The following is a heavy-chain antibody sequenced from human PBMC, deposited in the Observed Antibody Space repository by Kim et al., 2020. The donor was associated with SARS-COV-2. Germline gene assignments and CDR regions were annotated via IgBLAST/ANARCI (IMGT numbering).Heavy chain of an antibody. CDR3: ARDLGRSSGWFDP. Sequence: GGSLRLSCAASGFTVSSNYMSWVRQAPGKGLEWVSVIYSGGSTYYADSVKGRFTISRDNSKNTLYLQMNSLRAEDTAVYYCARDLGRSSGWFDPWGQGTLVTVSS. V-gene: IGHV3-53*01. CDR2: IYSGGST. J-gene: IGHJ5*02. D-gene: IGHD3-16*01. CDR1: GFTVSSNY.